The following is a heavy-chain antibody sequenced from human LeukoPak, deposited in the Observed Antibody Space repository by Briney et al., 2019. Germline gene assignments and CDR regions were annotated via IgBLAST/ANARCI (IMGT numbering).Heavy chain of an antibody. D-gene: IGHD2-2*01. J-gene: IGHJ5*02. Sequence: ASVKVSCKASGYTFTSYGISWVRQAPGQGLEWLGWMTPNSGQTGYAQKFQGRVTLTRDTSTSTAYMELSSLTSEDTAVYYCARNEYATGWFDHWGQGTVVTVSS. CDR2: MTPNSGQT. CDR1: GYTFTSYG. V-gene: IGHV1-8*02. CDR3: ARNEYATGWFDH.